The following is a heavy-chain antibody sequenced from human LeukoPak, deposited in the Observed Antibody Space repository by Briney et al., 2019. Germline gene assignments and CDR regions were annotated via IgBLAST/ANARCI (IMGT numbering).Heavy chain of an antibody. CDR1: GGSISSYY. Sequence: PSETLSLTCTVSGGSISSYYWSWIRQPAGKGLEWIGRIYTSGSTNYNPSLKSRVTMSVDTSKNQFSLKLSSVTAADTAVYYCARVQGNYYDSSGYYYFDHWGQGTLVTVSS. V-gene: IGHV4-4*07. D-gene: IGHD3-22*01. CDR2: IYTSGST. CDR3: ARVQGNYYDSSGYYYFDH. J-gene: IGHJ4*02.